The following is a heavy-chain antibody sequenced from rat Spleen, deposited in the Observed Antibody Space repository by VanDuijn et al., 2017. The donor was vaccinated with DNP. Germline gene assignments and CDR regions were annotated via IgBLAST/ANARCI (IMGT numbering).Heavy chain of an antibody. D-gene: IGHD1-4*01. CDR3: ARHVLPLRVWDY. Sequence: EVQLVASGGGVVQPGRSLKLSCAASGFTFSDYYMAWVRQAPTKGLEWVAYISYDGGSTYRGDSVKGRFTISRDNAKSTLYLQMNSLRSEDMATYYCARHVLPLRVWDYWGQGVMVIVSS. CDR1: GFTFSDYY. J-gene: IGHJ2*01. V-gene: IGHV5-22*01. CDR2: ISYDGGST.